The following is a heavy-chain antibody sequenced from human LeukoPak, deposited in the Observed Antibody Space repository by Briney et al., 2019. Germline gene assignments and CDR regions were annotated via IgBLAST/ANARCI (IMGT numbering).Heavy chain of an antibody. CDR1: GGSISSGGYS. CDR2: IYYSGST. CDR3: ARAMVDYYDSSGYSDY. V-gene: IGHV4-30-4*07. Sequence: PSETLSLTCAVSGGSISSGGYSWSWIRQPPGKGLEWIGYIYYSGSTYYNPSLKSRVTISVDTSKNQFSLKLSSVTAADTAVYYCARAMVDYYDSSGYSDYWGQGSLVIVSS. D-gene: IGHD3-22*01. J-gene: IGHJ4*02.